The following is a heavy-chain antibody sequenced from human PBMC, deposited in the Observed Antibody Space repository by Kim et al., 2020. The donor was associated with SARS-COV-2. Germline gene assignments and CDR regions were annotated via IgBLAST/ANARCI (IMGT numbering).Heavy chain of an antibody. CDR1: GFTFSAYG. V-gene: IGHV3-64*02. Sequence: GGSLRLSCAASGFTFSAYGMHWVRQAPEKTLEYVSAISSSGGQTFYADSVRCRFTISRDNSKNTLYLQMGSLRPEDTAVYYCARVGTKGHWYFDLWGRGTLVTVAS. CDR2: ISSSGGQT. CDR3: ARVGTKGHWYFDL. J-gene: IGHJ2*01. D-gene: IGHD1-7*01.